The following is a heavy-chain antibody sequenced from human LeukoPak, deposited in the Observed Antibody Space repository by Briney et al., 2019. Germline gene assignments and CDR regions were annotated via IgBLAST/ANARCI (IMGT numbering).Heavy chain of an antibody. J-gene: IGHJ4*02. CDR2: IYYSGST. D-gene: IGHD3-10*01. CDR1: GGSVSSCSYY. V-gene: IGHV4-39*01. CDR3: ARNQYYGSGTYYAPFDY. Sequence: SETLSLTCTVSGGSVSSCSYYWGWIRQPPMKGLEWIGSIYYSGSTEYNLSLKSRVTISVDTSRNQFSLKLSSVTAADTAVDYRARNQYYGSGTYYAPFDYWGQGILVTVSS.